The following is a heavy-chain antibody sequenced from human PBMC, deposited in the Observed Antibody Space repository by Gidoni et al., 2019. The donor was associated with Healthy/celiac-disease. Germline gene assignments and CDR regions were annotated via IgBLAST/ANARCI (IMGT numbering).Heavy chain of an antibody. CDR2: ISVSGGST. J-gene: IGHJ4*02. V-gene: IGHV3-23*01. D-gene: IGHD6-13*01. CDR1: GFTFSSYA. Sequence: EVQLLESGGGVVQPGGYLRLSCAAWGFTFSSYAMRWVRQAPGKGLECVSAISVSGGSTYYAASVKGRFTISSDNSTNTLYLQMNSLRAEDTAVYYCAPAAAGLFDYWGQGTLVTVSS. CDR3: APAAAGLFDY.